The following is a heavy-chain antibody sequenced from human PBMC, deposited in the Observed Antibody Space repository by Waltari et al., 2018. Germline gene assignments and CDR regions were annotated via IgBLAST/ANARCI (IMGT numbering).Heavy chain of an antibody. V-gene: IGHV3-15*01. Sequence: EVQLVESGGGLVKPGGSLGLSCAASGFTLGNAWISWVREAPGKGLEWFGRIKSKTDGGTTDYAAPVKCRFTISRDDSKNTLYLQMNSLKTEDTAVYYCTTEQYGDYFDYWGQGTLVTVSS. CDR1: GFTLGNAW. CDR2: IKSKTDGGTT. J-gene: IGHJ4*02. CDR3: TTEQYGDYFDY. D-gene: IGHD4-17*01.